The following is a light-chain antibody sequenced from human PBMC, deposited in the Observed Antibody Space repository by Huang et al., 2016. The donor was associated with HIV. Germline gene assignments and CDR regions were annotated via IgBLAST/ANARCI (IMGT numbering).Light chain of an antibody. V-gene: IGKV1-39*01. CDR1: QSISSY. CDR2: AAS. J-gene: IGKJ2*01. CDR3: QQTYIIPIT. Sequence: DLQMTQSPFSLSASVGDRVTITCRASQSISSYLNWYQQKPGKAPKILIYAASTLQSGIPSRFSGSGAGTDFTLTITSLQPEDFATYYCQQTYIIPITFGQGTKLEIK.